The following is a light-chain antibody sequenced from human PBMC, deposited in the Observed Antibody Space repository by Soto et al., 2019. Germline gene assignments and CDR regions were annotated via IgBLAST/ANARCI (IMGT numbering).Light chain of an antibody. J-gene: IGKJ1*01. CDR3: QHYNSHSPA. V-gene: IGKV1-5*03. CDR2: EAS. CDR1: QSINNW. Sequence: DIQMTQSPSTLSASVGDRVTITCRASQSINNWLAWYQQKPGKAPKLLLYEASGLESGVPSRFSGSGSGTEFTLTVSSLQTNDFATYYCQHYNSHSPAFGQGTKVEIK.